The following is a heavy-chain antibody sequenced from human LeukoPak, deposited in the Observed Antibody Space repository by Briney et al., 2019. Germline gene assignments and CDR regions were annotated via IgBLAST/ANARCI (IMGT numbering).Heavy chain of an antibody. J-gene: IGHJ4*02. CDR2: INTDGSST. CDR3: ARGGVWGGRDGYNQLDY. D-gene: IGHD5-24*01. Sequence: GGSLRLSCAASGFTFSSYWMHWVRQAPGKGLVWVSRINTDGSSTSYADSVKGRFTISRDNAKNTLYLQMNSLRAEDTAVYYCARGGVWGGRDGYNQLDYWGQETLVTVSS. V-gene: IGHV3-74*01. CDR1: GFTFSSYW.